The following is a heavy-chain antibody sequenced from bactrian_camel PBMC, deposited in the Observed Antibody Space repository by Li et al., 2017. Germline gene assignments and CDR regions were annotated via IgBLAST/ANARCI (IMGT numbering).Heavy chain of an antibody. V-gene: IGHV3S53*01. J-gene: IGHJ4*01. CDR1: EATKC. D-gene: IGHD2*01. CDR2: SSAAGST. CDR3: AAARRHRCDSWARWYVYEH. Sequence: VQLVESGGGSVQAGETLRLSCAASEATKCMAWFRQAPGKEREGIAFSSAAGSTWTDASVAGRFAISRDSVKNMVYLQMNSLQPGDTATYYCAAARRHRCDSWARWYVYEHWGPGTQVTVS.